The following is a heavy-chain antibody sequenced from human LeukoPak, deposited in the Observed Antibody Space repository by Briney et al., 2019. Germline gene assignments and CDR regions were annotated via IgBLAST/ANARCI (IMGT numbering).Heavy chain of an antibody. CDR1: GSTFSTSW. J-gene: IGHJ3*02. CDR3: ARDSGYNAFDI. D-gene: IGHD5-12*01. V-gene: IGHV3-7*01. Sequence: GGSLRLSCAASGSTFSTSWMAWIRQAPGKGLDWLGNINPDGSTINYVDSVKGRFTFSRDNAKNSLYLQMNSLRAEDTAVFYCARDSGYNAFDIWGQGTMVTVSS. CDR2: INPDGSTI.